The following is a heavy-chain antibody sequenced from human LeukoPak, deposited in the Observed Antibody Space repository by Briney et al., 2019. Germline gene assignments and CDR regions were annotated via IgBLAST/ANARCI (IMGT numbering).Heavy chain of an antibody. J-gene: IGHJ4*02. D-gene: IGHD3-22*01. Sequence: PGGSLRLSCAASGFTFSSYAMSWVRQAPGKGLEWVANIKQNGREIYYVDSVRGRFTISRDNAKNSLYLQMNSLRAEDTAVYYCARGEYYYDGGYWGQGTLVTVSS. V-gene: IGHV3-7*03. CDR2: IKQNGREI. CDR1: GFTFSSYA. CDR3: ARGEYYYDGGY.